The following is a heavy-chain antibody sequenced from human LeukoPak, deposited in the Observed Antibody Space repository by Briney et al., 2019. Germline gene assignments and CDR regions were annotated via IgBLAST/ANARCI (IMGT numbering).Heavy chain of an antibody. D-gene: IGHD5-12*01. CDR1: GGSISSSSYY. CDR3: ARDTLAIVAYGY. CDR2: IYYSGST. J-gene: IGHJ4*02. V-gene: IGHV4-39*07. Sequence: PSETLSLTCTVSGGSISSSSYYWGWIRQPPGKGLEWIGSIYYSGSTYYNPSLKSRVTISVDTSKNQFSLKLSSVTAADTAVYYCARDTLAIVAYGYWGQGTLVTVSS.